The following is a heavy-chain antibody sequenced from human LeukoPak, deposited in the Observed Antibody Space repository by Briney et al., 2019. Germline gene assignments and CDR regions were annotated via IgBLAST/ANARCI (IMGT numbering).Heavy chain of an antibody. Sequence: SETLSLTCTVSGGSISSGSYYWSWIRQPPGKGLEWIGSIYYSGSTYYNPSLKSRVTISVDTSKIQISLKLNSVTAADTAVYYCARLRDYYYNYMDVWGKGTTVTISS. CDR2: IYYSGST. CDR3: ARLRDYYYNYMDV. CDR1: GGSISSGSYY. V-gene: IGHV4-39*01. J-gene: IGHJ6*03.